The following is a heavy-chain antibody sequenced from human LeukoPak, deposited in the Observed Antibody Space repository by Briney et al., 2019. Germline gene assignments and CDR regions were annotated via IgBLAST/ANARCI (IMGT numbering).Heavy chain of an antibody. J-gene: IGHJ5*02. CDR1: GGSFSGYY. CDR2: INHSGST. V-gene: IGHV4-34*01. CDR3: ARGTHYYGSGSYLRP. D-gene: IGHD3-10*01. Sequence: SETLSLTCAVYGGSFSGYYWSWIRQPPGKGLEWIGEINHSGSTNYNPSLKSRVTISVDTSKNQFPLRLSSVTAADTAVYYCARGTHYYGSGSYLRPWGQGTLVTVSS.